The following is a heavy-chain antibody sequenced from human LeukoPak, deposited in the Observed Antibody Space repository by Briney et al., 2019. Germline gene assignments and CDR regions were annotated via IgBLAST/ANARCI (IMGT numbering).Heavy chain of an antibody. CDR3: AAYWLFLGNYFDY. CDR1: GGTFSSYA. J-gene: IGHJ4*02. D-gene: IGHD3-22*01. Sequence: PVKVSCKASGGTFSSYAISWVRQAPGQGLEWMGGIIPIFGTANYAQKFQGRVTITADESTSTAYMELSSLRSEDTAVYYCAAYWLFLGNYFDYWGQGTLVTVSS. CDR2: IIPIFGTA. V-gene: IGHV1-69*13.